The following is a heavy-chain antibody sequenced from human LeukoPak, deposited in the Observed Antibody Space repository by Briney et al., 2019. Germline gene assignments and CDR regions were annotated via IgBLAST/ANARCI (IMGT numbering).Heavy chain of an antibody. Sequence: SETLPLTCTVSGGSISSYYWSWIRQPPGKGLEWIGYIYYSGSTYYNPSLKSRVTISVDTSKNQFSLKLSSVTAADTAVYYCATNYYDSSASAFDIWGQGTMVTVSS. J-gene: IGHJ3*02. CDR1: GGSISSYY. D-gene: IGHD3-22*01. CDR2: IYYSGST. V-gene: IGHV4-59*12. CDR3: ATNYYDSSASAFDI.